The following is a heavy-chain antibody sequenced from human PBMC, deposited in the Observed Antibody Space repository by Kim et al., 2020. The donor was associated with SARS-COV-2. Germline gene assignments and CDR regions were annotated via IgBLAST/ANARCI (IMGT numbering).Heavy chain of an antibody. CDR3: ASGRTYGDYED. CDR2: INHSGST. D-gene: IGHD4-17*01. V-gene: IGHV4-34*01. CDR1: GGSFSGYY. J-gene: IGHJ4*02. Sequence: SETLSLTCAVYGGSFSGYYWSWIRQPPGKGLEWIGEINHSGSTNYNPSLKSRVTISVDTSKNQFSLKLSSVTAADTAVYYCASGRTYGDYEDWGQGTLVTVSS.